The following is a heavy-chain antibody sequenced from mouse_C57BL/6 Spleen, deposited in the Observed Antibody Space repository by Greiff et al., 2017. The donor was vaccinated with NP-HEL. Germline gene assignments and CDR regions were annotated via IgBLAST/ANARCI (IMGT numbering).Heavy chain of an antibody. CDR1: GYTFTDYN. Sequence: EVQLQQSGPELVKPGASVKMSCKASGYTFTDYNMHWVKQSHGKSLEWIGYINPNNGGTSYNQKFKGKATLTVNKSSSTAYMELRSLPSEDSAVYYCAKGIYDGYDVVPTDFDDWGQGTTLTVSS. CDR2: INPNNGGT. D-gene: IGHD2-2*01. J-gene: IGHJ2*01. CDR3: AKGIYDGYDVVPTDFDD. V-gene: IGHV1-22*01.